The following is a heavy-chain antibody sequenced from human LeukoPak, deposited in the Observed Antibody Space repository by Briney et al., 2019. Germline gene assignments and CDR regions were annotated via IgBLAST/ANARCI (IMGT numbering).Heavy chain of an antibody. CDR2: IYYSGST. CDR3: ARVRYSYGFYFDY. J-gene: IGHJ4*02. D-gene: IGHD5-18*01. CDR1: GGSISSYY. V-gene: IGHV4-59*01. Sequence: SETLSLTCTVSGGSISSYYWSWIRQPPGKGLEWIGYIYYSGSTNYNPSLKSRVTISVDTSKNQFSLKLSSVTAADTAVYYCARVRYSYGFYFDYWGQGTLVTVYS.